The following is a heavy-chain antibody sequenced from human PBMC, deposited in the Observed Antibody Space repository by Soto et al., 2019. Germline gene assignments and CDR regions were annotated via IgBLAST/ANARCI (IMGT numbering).Heavy chain of an antibody. J-gene: IGHJ6*02. Sequence: ASVQVSCKASGYSFTDYHIHWVRQAPGQGLEWLGRINPKSGGTSTAQKFQGWVTMTTDTSISTASMELTRLTSDDTAIYYCARGDSTDCSNGVCAFFYNHDMDVWG. D-gene: IGHD2-8*01. CDR3: ARGDSTDCSNGVCAFFYNHDMDV. V-gene: IGHV1-2*04. CDR2: INPKSGGT. CDR1: GYSFTDYH.